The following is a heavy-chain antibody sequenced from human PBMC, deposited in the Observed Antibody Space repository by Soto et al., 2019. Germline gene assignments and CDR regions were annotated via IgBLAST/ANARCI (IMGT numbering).Heavy chain of an antibody. V-gene: IGHV3-33*08. CDR1: GFSFRIYA. CDR3: VRDPSLPTAGRLASLHY. Sequence: WLSLRLSWAASGFSFRIYAMHWVRQAPGKGLEWVAVIWYDGANNYYADSSKGRFTVSRDNSNNTLSMQMNSPKTEDTPGYYCVRDPSLPTAGRLASLHYWGGGSLVTVS. CDR2: IWYDGANN. D-gene: IGHD1-1*01. J-gene: IGHJ4*02.